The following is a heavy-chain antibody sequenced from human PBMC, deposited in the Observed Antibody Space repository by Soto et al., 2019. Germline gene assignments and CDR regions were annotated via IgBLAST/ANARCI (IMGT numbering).Heavy chain of an antibody. J-gene: IGHJ4*02. CDR1: GFNFSNYN. Sequence: EVQLVESGGGLVQPGGSLRLSCAASGFNFSNYNMNWVRQAPGKGLEWVAYISSSSSTIYYADSVKGRFTISRDNAKNYLYLQMNSLRDEDTAVYYCASWYFSDSSGFPFDYWGQGTLITVSS. CDR3: ASWYFSDSSGFPFDY. CDR2: ISSSSSTI. D-gene: IGHD3-22*01. V-gene: IGHV3-48*02.